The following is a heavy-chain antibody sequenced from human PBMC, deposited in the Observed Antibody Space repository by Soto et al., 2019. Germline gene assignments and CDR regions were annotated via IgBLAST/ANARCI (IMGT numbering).Heavy chain of an antibody. CDR2: IIPIHGTT. CDR1: GGSLTSYP. J-gene: IGHJ4*02. V-gene: IGHV1-69*01. Sequence: QMEQSGAEVRKPGSSVKVSCKPSGGSLTSYPMAWVRQAPGQGFEWMGGIIPIHGTTEYAQKFQGRVTMTAYESTNRATLELTGLTSEDTAVYYCARGWGLVSWGQGTLVTVSS. D-gene: IGHD3-16*01. CDR3: ARGWGLVS.